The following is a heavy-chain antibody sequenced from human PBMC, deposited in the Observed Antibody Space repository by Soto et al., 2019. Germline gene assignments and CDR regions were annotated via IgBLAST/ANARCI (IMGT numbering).Heavy chain of an antibody. CDR2: SNPNSGGT. Sequence: QVQLVQSGAEVKKPGASVKVSCKASGYTFTGYYMHWVRQAPGQGLEWMGWSNPNSGGTNYAQKFQGWVTMTRDTSISTAYMELSRLRSDDTAVYYCASQTDDYFGYLSGFDPWGQGTLVTVSS. CDR3: ASQTDDYFGYLSGFDP. D-gene: IGHD3-10*01. J-gene: IGHJ5*02. V-gene: IGHV1-2*04. CDR1: GYTFTGYY.